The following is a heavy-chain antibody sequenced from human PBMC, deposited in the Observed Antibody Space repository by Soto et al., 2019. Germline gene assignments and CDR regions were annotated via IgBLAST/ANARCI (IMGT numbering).Heavy chain of an antibody. CDR3: ARDRVGTTRDKAPDF. J-gene: IGHJ4*02. CDR1: GFTFSSYW. CDR2: MNQDGSEK. V-gene: IGHV3-7*01. Sequence: EVQLVESGGGLVQPGGSLRLSCAASGFTFSSYWMSWVRQTPGEGLEWVANMNQDGSEKYYVDSMKGRFTISRDNAKNSLYLQMNSLRAEDTAVYYCARDRVGTTRDKAPDFWGQGTLVTVSS. D-gene: IGHD1-26*01.